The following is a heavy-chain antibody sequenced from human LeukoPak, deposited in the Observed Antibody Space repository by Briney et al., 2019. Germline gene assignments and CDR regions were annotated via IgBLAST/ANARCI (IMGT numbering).Heavy chain of an antibody. CDR1: GGSITGYY. CDR2: IYYSGST. CDR3: ARSIRGYCRN. Sequence: PSETLSLTCTVSGGSITGYYWTWIRQPPGKGLEWIGYIYYSGSTNYNPSLKSRVTISVDTTKNQFSLKLSSVPAADTAVYYCARSIRGYCRNWGQGTLVTVSS. J-gene: IGHJ4*02. D-gene: IGHD2-15*01. V-gene: IGHV4-59*01.